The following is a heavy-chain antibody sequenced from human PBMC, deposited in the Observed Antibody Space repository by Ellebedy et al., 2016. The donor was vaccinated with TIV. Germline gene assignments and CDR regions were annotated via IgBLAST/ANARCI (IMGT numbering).Heavy chain of an antibody. CDR1: GFTFSSYA. CDR2: IRNTGSRT. Sequence: GESLKISCAASGFTFSSYAMSWVRQAPGKGLEWGSTIRNTGSRTYYADSVEGRFIISRDNSKKTRYLQMNSLRAEDTAVYYCAKLPTVSPGRDWFDPWGQGTLVTVSS. J-gene: IGHJ5*02. D-gene: IGHD3-10*01. CDR3: AKLPTVSPGRDWFDP. V-gene: IGHV3-23*01.